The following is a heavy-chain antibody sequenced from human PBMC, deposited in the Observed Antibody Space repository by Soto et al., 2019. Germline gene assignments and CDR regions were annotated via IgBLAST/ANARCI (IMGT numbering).Heavy chain of an antibody. CDR1: GGSISSYY. D-gene: IGHD5-12*01. Sequence: PSEPLSLTCTVSGGSISSYYWSWIRQPPGKGLEWIGYIYYSGSTNYNPSLKSRVTISVDTSKNQFSLKLSSVTAADTAVYYCARLGSGYDPTSYYYYYMDVWGKGTTVTVSS. J-gene: IGHJ6*03. V-gene: IGHV4-59*08. CDR3: ARLGSGYDPTSYYYYYMDV. CDR2: IYYSGST.